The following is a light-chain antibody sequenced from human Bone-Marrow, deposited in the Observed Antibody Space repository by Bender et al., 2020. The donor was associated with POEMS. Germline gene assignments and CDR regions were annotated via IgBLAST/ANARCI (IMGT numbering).Light chain of an antibody. V-gene: IGLV3-25*03. CDR1: KMAKLF. CDR3: QSASDSATGVM. J-gene: IGLJ3*02. Sequence: SYALTQPPSVSVSPGQTAMITCSGDKMAKLFAYWYQQKPGQAPGLVIFKDTERGSGIPVPGSVSSSGPTATSTFTVGQVEAEADVDCQSASDSATGVMFGGGTRLSVL. CDR2: KDT.